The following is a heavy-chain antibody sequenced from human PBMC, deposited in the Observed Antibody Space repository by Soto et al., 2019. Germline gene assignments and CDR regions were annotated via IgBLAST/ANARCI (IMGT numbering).Heavy chain of an antibody. CDR1: GGTFSTYA. CDR2: IIPLFATA. Sequence: QVQLVQSGAEVKKPGSSVKVSCKASGGTFSTYAISWVRQAPGQGLEWMGGIIPLFATANYAQKFQGRVTITADESTSTAYMEVSSLRYDDTAVYYCARGDIGSDTAMVPFDYWGQGTLVTVSS. D-gene: IGHD5-18*01. J-gene: IGHJ4*02. CDR3: ARGDIGSDTAMVPFDY. V-gene: IGHV1-69*12.